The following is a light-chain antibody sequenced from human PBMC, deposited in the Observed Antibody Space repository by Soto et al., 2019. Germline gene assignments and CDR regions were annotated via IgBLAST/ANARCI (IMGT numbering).Light chain of an antibody. V-gene: IGLV2-14*01. CDR2: DVT. CDR3: SSYTTRSTLV. J-gene: IGLJ2*01. Sequence: QSALTQPASVSGSPGQSITISCTGTSSDVGAYDFVSWYQHYPGKAPKLVTFDVTHRPPGISDRFSCSKSANTASLTISGLQAEDEAFYYCSSYTTRSTLVFGGGTKLTVL. CDR1: SSDVGAYDF.